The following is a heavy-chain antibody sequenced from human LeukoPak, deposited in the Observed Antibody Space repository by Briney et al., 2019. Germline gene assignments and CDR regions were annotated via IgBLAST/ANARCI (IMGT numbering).Heavy chain of an antibody. J-gene: IGHJ4*02. V-gene: IGHV3-23*01. CDR3: AAHSLGAHCGGGSCRRKPDY. CDR1: GFTFSSYA. CDR2: ISGSGGST. Sequence: PGGSLRLSCAASGFTFSSYAMSWVRQAPGKGLEWVSAISGSGGSTYYADSVKGRFTISRDNSKNTLYLQMNSLRAEDTAVYYCAAHSLGAHCGGGSCRRKPDYWGQGTLVTVSS. D-gene: IGHD2-15*01.